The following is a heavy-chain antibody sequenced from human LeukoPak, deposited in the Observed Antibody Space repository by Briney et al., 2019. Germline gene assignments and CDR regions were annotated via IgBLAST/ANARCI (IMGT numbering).Heavy chain of an antibody. CDR1: GFTFSSYA. J-gene: IGHJ4*02. CDR2: ISGSGGST. V-gene: IGHV3-23*01. D-gene: IGHD2-2*01. Sequence: PGGSLRLSCAASGFTFSSYAMSWVRQAPGKGLEWVSAISGSGGSTYYADSVKGRFTSSRDNSKNTLFLQMNSLRAEDTAIYFCAKVGYCTTTSCPFDYWGQGTLVTVSS. CDR3: AKVGYCTTTSCPFDY.